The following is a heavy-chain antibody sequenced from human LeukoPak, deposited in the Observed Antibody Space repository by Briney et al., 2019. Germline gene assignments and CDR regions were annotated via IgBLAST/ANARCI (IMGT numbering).Heavy chain of an antibody. CDR3: ASPPVPQAAAITPGYFYYYMDV. J-gene: IGHJ6*03. CDR1: GGTFSSYA. Sequence: ASVKVSCKASGGTFSSYAISRVRQAPGQGLEWMGGIIPIFGTANYAQKFQGRVTITADKSSTTVYMELSSLRSEDTAVYYCASPPVPQAAAITPGYFYYYMDVWGKGTTVTVSS. D-gene: IGHD6-13*01. CDR2: IIPIFGTA. V-gene: IGHV1-69*06.